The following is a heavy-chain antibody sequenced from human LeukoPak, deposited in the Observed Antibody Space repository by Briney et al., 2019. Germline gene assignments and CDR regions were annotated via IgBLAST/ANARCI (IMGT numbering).Heavy chain of an antibody. CDR2: INADASIT. V-gene: IGHV3-74*01. CDR3: VVVVEPPDSDGFDV. J-gene: IGHJ3*01. D-gene: IGHD1-14*01. Sequence: GGSLRLSCAASGFTFGNSWVHWVRQAPGKGLVWVSLINADASITTYADSVKGRFTISRDNARNTLSLQMNSLTIEDTAVYYCVVVVEPPDSDGFDVWGQGTMITVSS. CDR1: GFTFGNSW.